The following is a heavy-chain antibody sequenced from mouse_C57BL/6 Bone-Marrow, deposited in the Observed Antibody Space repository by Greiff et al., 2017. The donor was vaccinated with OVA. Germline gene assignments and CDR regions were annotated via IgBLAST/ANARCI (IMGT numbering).Heavy chain of an antibody. CDR1: GYSITSGYY. J-gene: IGHJ1*03. CDR2: ISYDGSN. Sequence: EVQRVESGPGLVKPSQSLSLTCSVTGYSITSGYYWNWIRQFPGNKLEWMGYISYDGSNNYNPSLKNRISITRDTSKNQFFLKLNSVTTEDTATYYCARGGTDFDVWGTGTTVTVSS. D-gene: IGHD2-14*01. V-gene: IGHV3-6*01. CDR3: ARGGTDFDV.